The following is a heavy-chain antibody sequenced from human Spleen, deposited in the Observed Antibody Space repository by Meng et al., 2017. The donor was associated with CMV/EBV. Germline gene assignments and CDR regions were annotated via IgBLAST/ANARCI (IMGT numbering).Heavy chain of an antibody. V-gene: IGHV1-2*02. J-gene: IGHJ4*02. Sequence: ASVKVSCKPSGYTFTGHYIHWVRQAPGQGLEWMGWINPNSGGTKYAQKFQGRVTMTRDTWISTAYMELSGLRSDDTAVYYCARGGRPYSSSFDWGQGTLVTVSS. CDR3: ARGGRPYSSSFD. CDR2: INPNSGGT. D-gene: IGHD6-6*01. CDR1: GYTFTGHY.